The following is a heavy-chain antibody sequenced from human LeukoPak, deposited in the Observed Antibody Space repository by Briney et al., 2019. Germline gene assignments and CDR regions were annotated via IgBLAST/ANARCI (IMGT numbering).Heavy chain of an antibody. D-gene: IGHD3-22*01. J-gene: IGHJ3*02. CDR1: GFTFSSYG. CDR2: IRYDGSNK. Sequence: GGSLRLSSAASGFTFSSYGMHWVRQAPGKGLEWEAFIRYDGSNKYYADSVKGRFTISRDNSKNTLYLQMNSLRAEDTAVYYCAKDRRITMVVVVRDAFDIWGQGTIVTVSS. CDR3: AKDRRITMVVVVRDAFDI. V-gene: IGHV3-30*02.